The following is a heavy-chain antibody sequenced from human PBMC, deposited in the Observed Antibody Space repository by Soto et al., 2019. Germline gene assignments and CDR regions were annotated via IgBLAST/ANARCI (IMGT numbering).Heavy chain of an antibody. D-gene: IGHD3-3*01. CDR2: ISSSSSYI. CDR3: ARVSAYDFWSGNWFDP. Sequence: GGSLRLSCAASGFTFSSYSMNWVRQAPGKGLEWVSSISSSSSYIYYADSVKGRFTISRDNAKNSLYLQMNSLRAEDTAVYYCARVSAYDFWSGNWFDPWGQGTLVTVLL. V-gene: IGHV3-21*01. CDR1: GFTFSSYS. J-gene: IGHJ5*02.